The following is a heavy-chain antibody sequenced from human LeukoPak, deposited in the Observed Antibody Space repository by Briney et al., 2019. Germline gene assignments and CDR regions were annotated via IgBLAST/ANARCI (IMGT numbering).Heavy chain of an antibody. Sequence: PSETLSLTCTVSGGSISSGGFYWSWIRQHPGKGLERLGYIYYGGTTYYNPSLKSRVTFSVDTSKNQFSLKLNPVTAADTALYYCARGTTDGYSYGRFDYWGQGTLVTVSS. CDR3: ARGTTDGYSYGRFDY. CDR1: GGSISSGGFY. J-gene: IGHJ4*02. CDR2: IYYGGTT. V-gene: IGHV4-31*03. D-gene: IGHD5-18*01.